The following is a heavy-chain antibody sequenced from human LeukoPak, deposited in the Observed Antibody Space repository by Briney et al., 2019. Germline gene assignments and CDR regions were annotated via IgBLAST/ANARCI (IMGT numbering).Heavy chain of an antibody. CDR1: GGSFSGYH. D-gene: IGHD2-21*01. J-gene: IGHJ4*02. CDR3: ARPPLSGDTI. V-gene: IGHV4-34*12. Sequence: PSETLSLTCAVYGGSFSGYHWSWIRQPPGKGLEWIGEIIHSGSTKYNPSLKSRATISVDTSKNQISLKLRSATAADTAVYYCARPPLSGDTIWGQGTLVTVSS. CDR2: IIHSGST.